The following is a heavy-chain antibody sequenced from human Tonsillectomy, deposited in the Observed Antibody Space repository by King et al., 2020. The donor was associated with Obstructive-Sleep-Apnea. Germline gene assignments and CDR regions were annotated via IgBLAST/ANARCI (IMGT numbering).Heavy chain of an antibody. CDR2: INPNSGGT. J-gene: IGHJ3*02. Sequence: QLVQSGAEVRKPGASVKVSCKASGYTFTGYYIHWVRQAPGQGLEWMGWINPNSGGTRYAQKFQGWVTLTTDTSIRTVYMDLSRLTSDDTAVYYCARDFAVAAAKSKNVFDIWGQGTIVTVSS. D-gene: IGHD6-19*01. CDR1: GYTFTGYY. V-gene: IGHV1-2*04. CDR3: ARDFAVAAAKSKNVFDI.